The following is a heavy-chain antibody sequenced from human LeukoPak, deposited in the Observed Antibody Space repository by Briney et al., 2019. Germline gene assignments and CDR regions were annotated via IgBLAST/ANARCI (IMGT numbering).Heavy chain of an antibody. Sequence: ASVKVSCKASGYTFTNFDINWVRQATGQGLEWLGGMNPNTGHTGFAQKFQGRVTMTRDTSISTAFLDLNTLTSDDTAVYYCARSGFGFESHFDAWGQGTPVTVSS. J-gene: IGHJ4*02. CDR3: ARSGFGFESHFDA. CDR2: MNPNTGHT. CDR1: GYTFTNFD. V-gene: IGHV1-8*01. D-gene: IGHD3-10*01.